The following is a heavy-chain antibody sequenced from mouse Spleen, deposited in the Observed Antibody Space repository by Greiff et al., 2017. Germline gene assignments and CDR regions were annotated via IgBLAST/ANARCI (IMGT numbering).Heavy chain of an antibody. J-gene: IGHJ1*01. V-gene: IGHV5-16*01. Sequence: EVQLQESEGGLVQPGSSMKLSCTASGFTFSDYYMAWVRQVPEKGLEWVANINYDGSSTYYLDSLKSRFIISRDNAKNILYLQMSSLKSEDTATYYCARDKGWDNWYFDVWGAGTTVTVSS. CDR1: GFTFSDYY. CDR3: ARDKGWDNWYFDV. D-gene: IGHD3-3*01. CDR2: INYDGSST.